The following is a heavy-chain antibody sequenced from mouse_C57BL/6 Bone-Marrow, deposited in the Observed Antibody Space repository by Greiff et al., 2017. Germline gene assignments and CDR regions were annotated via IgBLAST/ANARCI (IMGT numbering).Heavy chain of an antibody. Sequence: EVMLVESGGGLVQPGESLKLSCESNEYEFPSHDMSWVRKTPEKRLELVAAINSDGGSIYYPDTMERRFIISRDNTKKTLYLQMSSLRSEDTTLYYDARQETTMITPYYVDYGGQGTTLTVSS. J-gene: IGHJ2*01. V-gene: IGHV5-2*01. CDR2: INSDGGSI. D-gene: IGHD2-4*01. CDR3: ARQETTMITPYYVDY. CDR1: EYEFPSHD.